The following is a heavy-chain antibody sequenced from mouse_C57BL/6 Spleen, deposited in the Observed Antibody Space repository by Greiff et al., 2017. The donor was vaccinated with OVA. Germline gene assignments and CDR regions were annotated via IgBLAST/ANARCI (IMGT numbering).Heavy chain of an antibody. D-gene: IGHD2-4*01. CDR2: ISSGSSTI. CDR1: GFTFSDYG. J-gene: IGHJ3*01. Sequence: EVMLVESGGGLVKPGGSLKLSCAASGFTFSDYGMHWVRQAPEKGLEWVAYISSGSSTIYYADTVKGRFTISRDKAKNTLFLQMTSLRSEDTAMYYCAGDYDGFAYWGQGTLVTVSA. V-gene: IGHV5-17*01. CDR3: AGDYDGFAY.